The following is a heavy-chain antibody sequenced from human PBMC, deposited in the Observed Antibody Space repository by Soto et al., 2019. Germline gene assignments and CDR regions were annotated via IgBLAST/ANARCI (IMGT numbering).Heavy chain of an antibody. D-gene: IGHD3-3*01. Sequence: QVQLVESGGGVVQPGRSLRLSCAASGFTFSSYGMHWVRQAPGKGLEWVAVISSDGSNKYYAGSVKGRFTISRDNSKNTLYLQMNSVSAEDTAVYYCAKVGGITIFGVVIAERYYYGMDVWGQGTTVTVSS. J-gene: IGHJ6*02. V-gene: IGHV3-30*18. CDR3: AKVGGITIFGVVIAERYYYGMDV. CDR1: GFTFSSYG. CDR2: ISSDGSNK.